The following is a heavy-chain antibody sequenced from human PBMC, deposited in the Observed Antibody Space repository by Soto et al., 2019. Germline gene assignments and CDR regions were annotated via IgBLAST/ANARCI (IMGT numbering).Heavy chain of an antibody. D-gene: IGHD1-26*01. Sequence: QVVLLQSGAEVKEPGSSVRLSCQVSGSTFNNFAFSWVRQAPGQGPEWLVGIVVMSNAADYSQRFQDRVMITADTSTSTLYMELGSLTFDDTAVYYCARAIKRWEVNYYFDYWGQGTLVTVSS. V-gene: IGHV1-69*06. J-gene: IGHJ4*02. CDR1: GSTFNNFA. CDR3: ARAIKRWEVNYYFDY. CDR2: IVVMSNAA.